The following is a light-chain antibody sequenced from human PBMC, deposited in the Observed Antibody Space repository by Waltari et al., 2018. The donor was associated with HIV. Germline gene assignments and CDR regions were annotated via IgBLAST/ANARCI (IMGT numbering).Light chain of an antibody. CDR1: SSNLGRNY. J-gene: IGLJ1*01. Sequence: QSVLPQPPSASGTPGQRVTISCSGSSSNLGRNYVYWYQQLPGTAPKLLIYRNNQRPSGVPDRFSGSKSGTSASLAISGLRSEDEADYYCAAWNDSLSGYVFGTGNKVTV. V-gene: IGLV1-47*01. CDR2: RNN. CDR3: AAWNDSLSGYV.